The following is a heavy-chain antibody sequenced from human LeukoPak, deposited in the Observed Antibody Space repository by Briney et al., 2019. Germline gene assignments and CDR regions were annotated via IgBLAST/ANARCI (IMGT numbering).Heavy chain of an antibody. CDR3: ARDHTYDSSCYFLYY. Sequence: PSEPLSLTCAVYGGSFSGYYWHWIRQPPGKGLEWIGEINHSGNTNYYPSLKSRVTMSVDTSKKQFSVRLSSVTAAETAVYYCARDHTYDSSCYFLYYWGQGTLVTVSS. D-gene: IGHD3-22*01. CDR2: INHSGNT. CDR1: GGSFSGYY. J-gene: IGHJ4*02. V-gene: IGHV4-34*01.